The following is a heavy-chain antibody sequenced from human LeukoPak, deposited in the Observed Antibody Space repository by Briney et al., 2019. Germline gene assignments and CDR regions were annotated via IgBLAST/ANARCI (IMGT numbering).Heavy chain of an antibody. Sequence: SVKVSCKASGGTFSSYAISWVRQAPGQGLEWMGGIIPIFGTANYAQKLQGRVTMTTDTSTSTAYMELRSLRSDDTAVYYCARILRGVIDYWGQGTLVTVSS. CDR3: ARILRGVIDY. J-gene: IGHJ4*02. V-gene: IGHV1-69*05. CDR1: GGTFSSYA. D-gene: IGHD3-10*01. CDR2: IIPIFGTA.